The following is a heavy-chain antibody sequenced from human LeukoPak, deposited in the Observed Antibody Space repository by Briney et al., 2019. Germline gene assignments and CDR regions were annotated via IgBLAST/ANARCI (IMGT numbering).Heavy chain of an antibody. J-gene: IGHJ4*02. V-gene: IGHV3-48*01. CDR1: GFTFSSNS. Sequence: GGSLRPSCAASGFTFSSNSMNWVRQAPGKGLGWISYISSSGTTIHYADSVRGRFSISRDNAKNSLYLQMNSLRAEDTAVYYCASPYDPRSYWGQGTLVTVSS. CDR2: ISSSGTTI. CDR3: ASPYDPRSY. D-gene: IGHD3-22*01.